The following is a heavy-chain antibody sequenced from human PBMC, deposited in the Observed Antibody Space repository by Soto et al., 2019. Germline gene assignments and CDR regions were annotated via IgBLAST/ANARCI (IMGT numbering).Heavy chain of an antibody. J-gene: IGHJ5*02. CDR2: TYYRSKWYN. CDR1: GDSVSSNSAA. CDR3: ARVVTIFGVVIPQGWFDP. V-gene: IGHV6-1*01. D-gene: IGHD3-3*01. Sequence: QVQLQQSGPGLVKPSQTLSLTCAISGDSVSSNSAAWNWIRQSPSRGLEWLGRTYYRSKWYNDYAVSVKSRITINPDTSKNQFSLQLNSVTPEDTAVYYCARVVTIFGVVIPQGWFDPWGPGTLVTVSS.